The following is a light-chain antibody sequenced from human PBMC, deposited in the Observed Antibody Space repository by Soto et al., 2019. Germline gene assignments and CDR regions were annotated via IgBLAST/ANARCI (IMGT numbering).Light chain of an antibody. V-gene: IGKV2-30*02. CDR1: QSLVHSDGIAY. CDR3: MQGSHWPPIT. Sequence: DVVMSQSPLSLPVTLGQPASISCRSNQSLVHSDGIAYFSWFQQRPGRSPRRLIYKVSNRDSGVPARFSGSGSGTDFALKISRVEAEDVGLCYCMQGSHWPPITFGQGTRLEIK. CDR2: KVS. J-gene: IGKJ5*01.